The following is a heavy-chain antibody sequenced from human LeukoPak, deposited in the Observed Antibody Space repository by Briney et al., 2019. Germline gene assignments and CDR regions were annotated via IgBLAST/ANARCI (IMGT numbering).Heavy chain of an antibody. CDR3: ARQEARGYLYEGLDY. D-gene: IGHD3-22*01. Sequence: PGRSLRLSCAASGFTFNSYAIHWVRQAPGKGLEWVALISYNGGRKDYADSVKGRFTIDRDNSKNTVYLQMNSLRPDDTAVYSCARQEARGYLYEGLDYWGQGNLVTVSS. J-gene: IGHJ4*02. V-gene: IGHV3-30*04. CDR2: ISYNGGRK. CDR1: GFTFNSYA.